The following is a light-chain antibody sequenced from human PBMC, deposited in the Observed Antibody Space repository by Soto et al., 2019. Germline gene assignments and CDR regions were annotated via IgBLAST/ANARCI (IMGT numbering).Light chain of an antibody. V-gene: IGKV1-39*01. Sequence: DIQMTQSPSSLSASVGDRVTITCRASQSISSYLNWYQQKPGKAPKLLIYAASSLQSGVPSRFSGIGSGTAFTLTISRLQPEHFATYYCQQSYSTRVWTFGQGTKVEIK. J-gene: IGKJ1*01. CDR3: QQSYSTRVWT. CDR2: AAS. CDR1: QSISSY.